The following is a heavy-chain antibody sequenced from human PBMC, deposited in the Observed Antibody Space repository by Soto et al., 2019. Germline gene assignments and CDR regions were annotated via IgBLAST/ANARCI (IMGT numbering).Heavy chain of an antibody. CDR1: GFTFKIYA. CDR3: AREDDYNYRYFNYGLDV. CDR2: ISFDGDKI. J-gene: IGHJ6*02. D-gene: IGHD5-12*01. Sequence: PGGSLRLSCAASGFTFKIYALHWVRQAPGKGLEWVAVISFDGDKIYYSDSVKGRFTISRDNFKNMLYLQMNNLRVEDAGLYFCAREDDYNYRYFNYGLDVWGHGTTVTVSS. V-gene: IGHV3-30-3*01.